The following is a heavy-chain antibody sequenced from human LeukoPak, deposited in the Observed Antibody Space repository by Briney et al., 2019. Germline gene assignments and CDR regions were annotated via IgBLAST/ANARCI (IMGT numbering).Heavy chain of an antibody. CDR3: ATETGYNYGFDH. Sequence: GGSLRLSCAASGFTFSSYSMNWVRQAPGKGLEWVSSISSSSSYIYYRDSVKGRFTTSRDNAKNSLYLQMMSLRAEDTAVYYCATETGYNYGFDHWGQGTLVTVSS. CDR1: GFTFSSYS. J-gene: IGHJ5*02. V-gene: IGHV3-21*01. CDR2: ISSSSSYI. D-gene: IGHD5-18*01.